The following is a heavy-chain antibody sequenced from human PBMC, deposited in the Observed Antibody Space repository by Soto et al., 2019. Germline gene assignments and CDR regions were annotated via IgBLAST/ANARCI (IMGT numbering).Heavy chain of an antibody. CDR3: ARAPDKYYFDS. CDR2: VNHSGST. V-gene: IGHV4-34*01. Sequence: SETLSLTCAVYGGSFNGYYWTWIRQPPGKGPEWIGDVNHSGSTNYNPSLKSRVTISVDTSKNQFSLKLRSVTAADMALFYCARAPDKYYFDSWGQGTLVTVS. J-gene: IGHJ4*02. CDR1: GGSFNGYY.